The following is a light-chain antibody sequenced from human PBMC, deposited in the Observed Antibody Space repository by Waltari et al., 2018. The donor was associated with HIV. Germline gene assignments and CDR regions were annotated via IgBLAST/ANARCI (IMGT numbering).Light chain of an antibody. CDR2: EVT. Sequence: QSALAQPASVSGSPGQSITLPCTGVGRDIYNDVSWYQHHPGKAPKVIIYEVTNRPSGVSHRFSGSKSGNTASLTISSLQSEDEADYFCTSYLSSSSPEFGGGTRLTVL. CDR3: TSYLSSSSPE. V-gene: IGLV2-14*01. CDR1: GRDIYND. J-gene: IGLJ2*01.